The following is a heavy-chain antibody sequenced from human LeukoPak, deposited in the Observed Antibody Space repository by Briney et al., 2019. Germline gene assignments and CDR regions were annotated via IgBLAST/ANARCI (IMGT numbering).Heavy chain of an antibody. D-gene: IGHD6-19*01. CDR2: IHNDGTFT. CDR1: TFTFSNYW. J-gene: IGHJ6*02. Sequence: AGSLRLSCSASTFTFSNYWMHCDRQAQGKGLVWVTRIHNDGTFTNYADSVKGRFTISRDNAKNTLYLQMIGLRVEDTAVSYCIRGSNAWNGMDVWGQGTTVTVSS. CDR3: IRGSNAWNGMDV. V-gene: IGHV3-74*01.